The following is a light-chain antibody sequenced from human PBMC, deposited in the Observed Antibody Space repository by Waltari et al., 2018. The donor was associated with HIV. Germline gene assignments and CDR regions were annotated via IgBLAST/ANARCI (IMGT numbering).Light chain of an antibody. CDR2: RNN. Sequence: QSVLTQPPSASGTPGQTVTISCSGSRSNIGPNYVYWFLQVPGTAPKLLISRNNQRPSGVPDRFSGSKSGTSASLAINGLRSEDEADYHCAAWDNRLNGWVFGGGTKLTVL. J-gene: IGLJ3*02. V-gene: IGLV1-47*01. CDR1: RSNIGPNY. CDR3: AAWDNRLNGWV.